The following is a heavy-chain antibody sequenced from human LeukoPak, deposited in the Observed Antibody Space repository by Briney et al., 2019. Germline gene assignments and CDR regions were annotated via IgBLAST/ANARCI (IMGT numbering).Heavy chain of an antibody. J-gene: IGHJ4*02. D-gene: IGHD6-25*01. CDR2: FDTDGSST. CDR1: GCTFSSYW. Sequence: PGGSLRLSCAASGCTFSSYWMHSVRQAPGKGLVWVSRFDTDGSSTDYADSVKGRFTISRGNAKNTLYLQMNSLRAEDTAVYYCARGSSVKRAVLDYWGQGILVTVSS. V-gene: IGHV3-74*01. CDR3: ARGSSVKRAVLDY.